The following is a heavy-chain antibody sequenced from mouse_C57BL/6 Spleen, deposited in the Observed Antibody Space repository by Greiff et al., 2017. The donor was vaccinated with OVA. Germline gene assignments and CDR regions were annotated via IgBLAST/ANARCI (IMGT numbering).Heavy chain of an antibody. Sequence: EVKLMESGGGLVKPGGSLKLSCAASGFTFSDYGMHWVRQAPEKGLEWVAYISSGSSTIYYADTVKGRFTISRDNAKNTLFLQMTSLRSEDTAMYYCVRGDDYYYYAMEYWGQGTSDTVSS. CDR3: VRGDDYYYYAMEY. J-gene: IGHJ4*01. D-gene: IGHD2-4*01. V-gene: IGHV5-17*01. CDR2: ISSGSSTI. CDR1: GFTFSDYG.